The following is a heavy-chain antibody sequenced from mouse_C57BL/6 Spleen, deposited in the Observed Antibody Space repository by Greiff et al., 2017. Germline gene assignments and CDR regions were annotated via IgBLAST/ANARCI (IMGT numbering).Heavy chain of an antibody. CDR1: GFSLTSYG. J-gene: IGHJ1*03. Sequence: QVQLQQSGPGLVQPSQSLSITCTVSGFSLTSYGVHWVRQSPGKGLEWLGVIWRGGSTDYNAAFMSRLSITKDNSKSQVFFKMNSLQADDTAIYYCAKCYGNPYWYFDVWGTGTTVTVSS. CDR3: AKCYGNPYWYFDV. V-gene: IGHV2-5*01. D-gene: IGHD2-1*01. CDR2: IWRGGST.